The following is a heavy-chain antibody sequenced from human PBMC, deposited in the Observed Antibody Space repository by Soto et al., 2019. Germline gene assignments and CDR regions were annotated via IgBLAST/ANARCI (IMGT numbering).Heavy chain of an antibody. D-gene: IGHD4-17*01. J-gene: IGHJ5*01. CDR1: GFTFTKYY. Sequence: ASVKVSCKTAGFTFTKYYMHWVRQAPGQGLDWVGVINPSGRTTSYAQKFVGRVTMTRDASTATVYMELNRLTSEDTAVYYCARDLDVTTVTTSFDSWGQGTLVTAPQ. CDR3: ARDLDVTTVTTSFDS. CDR2: INPSGRTT. V-gene: IGHV1-46*01.